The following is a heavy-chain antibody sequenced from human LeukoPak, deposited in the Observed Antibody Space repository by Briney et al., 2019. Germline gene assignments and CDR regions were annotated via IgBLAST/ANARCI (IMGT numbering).Heavy chain of an antibody. V-gene: IGHV4-30-4*01. D-gene: IGHD6-13*01. CDR3: ARALGSSWYCVDP. CDR2: IHYAGST. CDR1: GGTMSGGNYY. J-gene: IGHJ5*02. Sequence: SETLSLTCTVSGGTMSGGNYYWSWIRQSPGKGLEWIGYIHYAGSTYYNPSLKSRLTMSVDRPKNQFSLKLASVTAADTAVYYCARALGSSWYCVDPWGRGTLITVSS.